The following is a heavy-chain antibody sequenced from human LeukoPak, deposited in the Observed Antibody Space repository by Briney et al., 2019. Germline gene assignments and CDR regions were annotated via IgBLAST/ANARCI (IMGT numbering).Heavy chain of an antibody. Sequence: GESLKISCKGSGYSFPSYWIDWVRQMPGRGLEWMGIIYPGDSDIRYSPSFQGQVTISVDKSINTAYLQWSSLKASDTAMYYCARRNYYDTTNYAIDIWGRGTMVTVSS. CDR2: IYPGDSDI. V-gene: IGHV5-51*01. J-gene: IGHJ3*02. CDR3: ARRNYYDTTNYAIDI. CDR1: GYSFPSYW. D-gene: IGHD3-22*01.